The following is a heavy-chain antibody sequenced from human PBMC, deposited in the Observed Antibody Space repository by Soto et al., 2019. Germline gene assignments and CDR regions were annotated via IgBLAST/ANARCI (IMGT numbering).Heavy chain of an antibody. CDR2: IYYSGST. Sequence: PSETLSLTCAVYGGSFSGYYWSWIRQPPGKGLEWIGYIYYSGSTNYNPSLKSRVTISVDTSKNQFSLKLSSVTAADTAVYYCARAWGYYFDYWGQGTLVTVS. V-gene: IGHV4-59*01. J-gene: IGHJ4*02. CDR1: GGSFSGYY. D-gene: IGHD3-16*01. CDR3: ARAWGYYFDY.